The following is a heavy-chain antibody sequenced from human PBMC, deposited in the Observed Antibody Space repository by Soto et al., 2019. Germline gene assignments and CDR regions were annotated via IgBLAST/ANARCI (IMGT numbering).Heavy chain of an antibody. CDR2: ISAYNGNT. CDR3: ERGAPIFGVVIISHSSRRPDASDI. Sequence: AVKVSCKASGYTFTSYGISWVRQAPGQGLEWMGWISAYNGNTNYAQKLQGRVTMTTNTSTSTAYMELRSLRSDDTAVYYCERGAPIFGVVIISHSSRRPDASDIWG. CDR1: GYTFTSYG. J-gene: IGHJ3*02. V-gene: IGHV1-18*04. D-gene: IGHD3-3*01.